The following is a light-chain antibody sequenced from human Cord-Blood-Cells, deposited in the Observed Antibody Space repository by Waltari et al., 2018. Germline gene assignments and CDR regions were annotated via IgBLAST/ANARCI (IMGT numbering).Light chain of an antibody. Sequence: QSALTQPASVSGSPGQSITISCTGTSIDVGSYNLVSWYEQHPGKAPKRMIYAGSKRTSGVTSSFAGSKSGNTAYLTSSGLQAEDEADYYCCSYAGSSTWVFGGGTKLTVL. CDR2: AGS. CDR1: SIDVGSYNL. J-gene: IGLJ3*02. CDR3: CSYAGSSTWV. V-gene: IGLV2-23*01.